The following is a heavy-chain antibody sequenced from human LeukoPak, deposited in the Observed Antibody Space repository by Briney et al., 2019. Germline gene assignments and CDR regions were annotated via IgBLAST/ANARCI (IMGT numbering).Heavy chain of an antibody. CDR1: GGSISSSSYY. CDR2: IYYSGST. Sequence: PSETLSLTCTVSGGSISSSSYYWGWIRQPPGKGLEWIGSIYYSGSTYYNPSLKSRVTISVDTSKNQFSLKLSSVTAADTAVYYCARQRRSEWELDYWGQGTLVTVSS. J-gene: IGHJ4*02. D-gene: IGHD1-26*01. CDR3: ARQRRSEWELDY. V-gene: IGHV4-39*01.